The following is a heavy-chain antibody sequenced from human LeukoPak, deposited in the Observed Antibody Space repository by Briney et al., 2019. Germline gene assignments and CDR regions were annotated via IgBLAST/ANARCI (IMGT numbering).Heavy chain of an antibody. J-gene: IGHJ4*02. D-gene: IGHD3-16*01. V-gene: IGHV4-59*08. CDR2: IYYSGST. CDR1: GDSISSYY. CDR3: ARSDGGYYFDY. Sequence: PSETLSLTCTVSGDSISSYYWTWIRQPPGKGLEWIGYIYYSGSTNYNPSLKSRVTISVDTSKNQFSLKLSSETAADTAVYYCARSDGGYYFDYWGQGTLVTVSS.